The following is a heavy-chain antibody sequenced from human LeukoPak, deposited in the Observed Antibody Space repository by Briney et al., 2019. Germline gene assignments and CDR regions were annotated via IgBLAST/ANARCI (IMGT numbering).Heavy chain of an antibody. CDR2: ISSSSSYI. CDR1: GFTVSSNY. V-gene: IGHV3-21*01. D-gene: IGHD6-13*01. J-gene: IGHJ3*02. Sequence: GRSLRLSCAASGFTVSSNYMSWVRQAPGKGLEWVSSISSSSSYIYYADSVKGRFTISRDNAKNSLYLQMNSLRAEDTAVYYCARPDEQQLVRDAFDIWGQGTMVTVSS. CDR3: ARPDEQQLVRDAFDI.